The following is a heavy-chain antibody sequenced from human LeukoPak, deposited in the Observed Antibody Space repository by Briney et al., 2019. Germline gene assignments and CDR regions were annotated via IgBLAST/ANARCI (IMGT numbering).Heavy chain of an antibody. Sequence: GGSLRLSCAASGFTFSTYTMNWVRQAPGKGLEWVSFIYSDNTHYSDSVKGRFTISRDNSKNTLYLQMNSLRAEDTAVYYCASSSRIAVAGALAFDIWGQGTMVTVSS. CDR2: IYSDNT. J-gene: IGHJ3*02. CDR1: GFTFSTYT. CDR3: ASSSRIAVAGALAFDI. D-gene: IGHD6-19*01. V-gene: IGHV3-66*01.